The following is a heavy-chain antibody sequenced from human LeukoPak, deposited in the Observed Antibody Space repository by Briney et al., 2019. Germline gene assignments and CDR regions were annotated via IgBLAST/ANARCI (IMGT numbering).Heavy chain of an antibody. V-gene: IGHV3-30-3*01. CDR1: GFTFSSYA. Sequence: PGGSLRLSCAASGFTFSSYAMHWVRQAPGKGLEWVAVISYDGSNKYYADSVKGRFTISRDNSKNTLYLQMNSLRAEDTAVYYCARDYDFWGNNWFDPWGQGTLVTVSS. CDR3: ARDYDFWGNNWFDP. D-gene: IGHD3/OR15-3a*01. J-gene: IGHJ5*02. CDR2: ISYDGSNK.